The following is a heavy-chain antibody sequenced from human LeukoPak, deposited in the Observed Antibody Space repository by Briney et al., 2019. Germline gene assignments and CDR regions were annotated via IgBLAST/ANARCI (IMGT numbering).Heavy chain of an antibody. D-gene: IGHD4-17*01. Sequence: GGSLRLSCAASGFTFSSYWMSWVRQAPGKELEWVANIKQDGSEKYYVDSVKGRFTISSVNAKNSLYLQMNSLRAEDTAVYYCAREVTTVTPFDYWGQGTLVTVSS. CDR2: IKQDGSEK. V-gene: IGHV3-7*04. CDR3: AREVTTVTPFDY. CDR1: GFTFSSYW. J-gene: IGHJ4*02.